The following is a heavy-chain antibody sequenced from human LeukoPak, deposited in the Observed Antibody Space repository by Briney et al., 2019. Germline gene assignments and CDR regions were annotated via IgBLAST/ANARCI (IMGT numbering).Heavy chain of an antibody. CDR2: MNPNSGNT. CDR1: GYTFTSYD. J-gene: IGHJ6*02. Sequence: ASVKVSCKASGYTFTSYDINWVRQATGQGLEWMGWMNPNSGNTGYAQKFQGRVTMTRNTSISTAYMELSSLRSEDTAVYYCARGRITMIVVRIFLRYYGMDVWGQGPTVTVSS. V-gene: IGHV1-8*01. CDR3: ARGRITMIVVRIFLRYYGMDV. D-gene: IGHD3-22*01.